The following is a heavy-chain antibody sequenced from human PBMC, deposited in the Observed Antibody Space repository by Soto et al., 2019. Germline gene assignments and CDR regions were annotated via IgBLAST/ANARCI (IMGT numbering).Heavy chain of an antibody. D-gene: IGHD2-21*02. Sequence: QVQLVQSGAEVKKPGSSVKVSCKASGGTFSSYAISWVRQAPGQGLEWMGGIIPIFGTANYAQKFQGRVTITADESTSTAYMEMSSLRSEDPAVYYCARDSYCGCDCYSTGGGYWGQGTLVTVSS. J-gene: IGHJ4*02. CDR3: ARDSYCGCDCYSTGGGY. CDR2: IIPIFGTA. V-gene: IGHV1-69*12. CDR1: GGTFSSYA.